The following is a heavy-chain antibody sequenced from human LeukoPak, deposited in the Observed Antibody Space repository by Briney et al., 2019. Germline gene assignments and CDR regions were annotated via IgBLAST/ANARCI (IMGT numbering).Heavy chain of an antibody. V-gene: IGHV1-24*01. D-gene: IGHD3-9*01. Sequence: ASVKVSCKVSGYTLTELSMHWVRQAPGKGLEWMVGFDPEDGETIYAQKFQGRVTMTEDTSTDTAYMELSSLRSEDTAVYYCATDKCTGCRGRYFRWGQGTLVTVSS. J-gene: IGHJ4*02. CDR1: GYTLTELS. CDR3: ATDKCTGCRGRYFR. CDR2: FDPEDGET.